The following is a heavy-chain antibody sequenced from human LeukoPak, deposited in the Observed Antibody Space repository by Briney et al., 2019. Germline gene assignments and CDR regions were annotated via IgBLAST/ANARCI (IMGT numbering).Heavy chain of an antibody. Sequence: PSETLSLTCAVYGGSFSDYYWSWIRQPPGKGLEWIGEINHSGSTNYNPSLKSRVTISVDTSKNQFSLKLSSVTAADTAVYYCAREDYYGSGSGYYYYYMDVWGKGTTVTISS. J-gene: IGHJ6*03. CDR1: GGSFSDYY. CDR2: INHSGST. D-gene: IGHD3-10*01. CDR3: AREDYYGSGSGYYYYYMDV. V-gene: IGHV4-34*01.